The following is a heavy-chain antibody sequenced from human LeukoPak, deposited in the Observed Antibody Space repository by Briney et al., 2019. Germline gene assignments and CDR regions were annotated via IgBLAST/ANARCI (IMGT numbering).Heavy chain of an antibody. Sequence: GGSLRLSCAASGLTVSSNYMSWVRQAPGKGLEWVPVIYSGGSTYYADSVKGRFSISRDNSKNTLYLQMNSLRAEDAAVYYCAKTGNPATGDYWGQGTLVTVSS. CDR2: IYSGGST. V-gene: IGHV3-53*01. J-gene: IGHJ4*02. CDR1: GLTVSSNY. D-gene: IGHD1-1*01. CDR3: AKTGNPATGDY.